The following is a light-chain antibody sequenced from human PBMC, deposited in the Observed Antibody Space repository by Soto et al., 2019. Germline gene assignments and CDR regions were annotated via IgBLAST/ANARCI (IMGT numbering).Light chain of an antibody. Sequence: EIVVTHSPATLSLSPWERATLSCRASQSVGTFFAWYQQKPGQAPRLLIYDASNRATGIPARFSGSGSGTDFTLTISSLEPEDFALYYCQQCYNWPQWTFGQGTKVDIK. CDR2: DAS. J-gene: IGKJ1*01. CDR1: QSVGTF. CDR3: QQCYNWPQWT. V-gene: IGKV3-11*01.